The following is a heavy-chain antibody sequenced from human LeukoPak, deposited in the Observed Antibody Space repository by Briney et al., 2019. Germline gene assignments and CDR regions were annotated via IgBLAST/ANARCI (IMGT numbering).Heavy chain of an antibody. CDR3: AKNIVGATNY. CDR1: GFTLSSYW. V-gene: IGHV3-30*18. CDR2: ISYDGSNK. Sequence: QSGGSLRLSCAASGFTLSSYWMHWVRQAPGKGLEWVAVISYDGSNKYYADSVKGRFTISRDNSKNTLYLQMNSLRAEDTAVYYCAKNIVGATNYWGQGTLVTVSS. J-gene: IGHJ4*02. D-gene: IGHD1-26*01.